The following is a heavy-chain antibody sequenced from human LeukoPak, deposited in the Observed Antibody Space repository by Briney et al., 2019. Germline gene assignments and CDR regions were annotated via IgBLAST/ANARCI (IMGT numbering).Heavy chain of an antibody. Sequence: GASVKVSCKASGYTFTSYAMHWVRQAPGQRLEWMGWINAGNGNTKYSQKFQGRVTITRDTSASTAYMELSSLRSEDTAVYYCARGPAGYSSSWHIDYWGQGTLVTVSS. V-gene: IGHV1-3*01. CDR3: ARGPAGYSSSWHIDY. D-gene: IGHD6-13*01. J-gene: IGHJ4*02. CDR1: GYTFTSYA. CDR2: INAGNGNT.